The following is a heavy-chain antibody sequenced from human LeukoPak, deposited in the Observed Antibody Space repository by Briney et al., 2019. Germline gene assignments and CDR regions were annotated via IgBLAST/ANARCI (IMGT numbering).Heavy chain of an antibody. V-gene: IGHV4-34*01. D-gene: IGHD2-2*01. Sequence: SETLSLTCAVYGGSFSGYYWSWIRQPPGKGLEWIGEINHSGSTNYNPSLKSRVTISVDASKNQFSLKLSSVTAADTAVYYCEARRGWDIVVVPARYYFDYWGQGTLVTVSS. J-gene: IGHJ4*02. CDR2: INHSGST. CDR1: GGSFSGYY. CDR3: EARRGWDIVVVPARYYFDY.